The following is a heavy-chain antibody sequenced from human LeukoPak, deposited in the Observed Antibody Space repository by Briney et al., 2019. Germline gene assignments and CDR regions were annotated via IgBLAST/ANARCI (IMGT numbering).Heavy chain of an antibody. D-gene: IGHD3-10*01. Sequence: GGSLRLSCAASGFTFSSYSMNWVRQAPGKGLEWVSSISSSSSYIYYADSVKGRFTISRDNAKDSLYLQMNSLRAEDTAVYYSARGSRQQYYGSGSPQRFDPWGQGTLVTVSS. CDR2: ISSSSSYI. V-gene: IGHV3-21*01. CDR3: ARGSRQQYYGSGSPQRFDP. CDR1: GFTFSSYS. J-gene: IGHJ5*02.